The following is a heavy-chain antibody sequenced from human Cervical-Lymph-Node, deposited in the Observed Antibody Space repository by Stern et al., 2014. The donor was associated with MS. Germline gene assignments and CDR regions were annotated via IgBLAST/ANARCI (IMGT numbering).Heavy chain of an antibody. J-gene: IGHJ3*02. D-gene: IGHD3-3*01. Sequence: EVQLVESGGGLIQPGGSLRLSCAAPGFTVSNNYMSWVRQAPGKGLEWVSLIYTADSTYYSSSVQGRFTISRDSSKNKLFLQMNSLRAEDTAVYYCARAIFGVNTAAMAPDAFDTWGQGTMVTVSS. CDR1: GFTVSNNY. V-gene: IGHV3-53*01. CDR2: IYTADST. CDR3: ARAIFGVNTAAMAPDAFDT.